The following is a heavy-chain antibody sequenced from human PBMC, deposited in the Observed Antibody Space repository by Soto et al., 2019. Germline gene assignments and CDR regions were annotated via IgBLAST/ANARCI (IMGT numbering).Heavy chain of an antibody. CDR2: IIPIFGTA. D-gene: IGHD5-12*01. CDR1: GGTFSSYA. V-gene: IGHV1-69*06. J-gene: IGHJ4*02. CDR3: ASEERWLHDSISYYFDY. Sequence: GASVKVSCKASGGTFSSYAISWVRQAPGQGLEWMGGIIPIFGTANYAQKFQGRVTITADKSTSTAYMELSSLRSEDTAVYYCASEERWLHDSISYYFDYWGQGTLVTVSS.